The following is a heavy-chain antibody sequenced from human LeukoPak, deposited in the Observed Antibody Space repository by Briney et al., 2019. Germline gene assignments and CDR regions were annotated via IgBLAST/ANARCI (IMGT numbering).Heavy chain of an antibody. Sequence: GASVNVSCKASGYTFTSYGISWVRQAPGQGLEWMGWISAYNGYTKYAQKLQGRVTMTTDTSTSTAYIELRSLRSDDTAMYYCATHSGSSRYYFDYWGQGTLVTVSS. CDR1: GYTFTSYG. CDR3: ATHSGSSRYYFDY. CDR2: ISAYNGYT. D-gene: IGHD1-26*01. J-gene: IGHJ4*02. V-gene: IGHV1-18*01.